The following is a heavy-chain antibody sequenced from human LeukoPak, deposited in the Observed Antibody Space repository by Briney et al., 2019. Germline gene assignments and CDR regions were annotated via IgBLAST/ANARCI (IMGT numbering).Heavy chain of an antibody. CDR2: INHSGST. CDR1: GGSISSSSYY. V-gene: IGHV4-39*07. CDR3: ARGGEGDDSSGYYSSFDP. D-gene: IGHD3-22*01. J-gene: IGHJ5*02. Sequence: SETLSLTCTVSGGSISSSSYYWGWIRQPPGKGLEWIGEINHSGSTNYNPSLKSRVTISVDTSKNQFSLKLSSVTAADTAVYYCARGGEGDDSSGYYSSFDPWGQGTLVTVSS.